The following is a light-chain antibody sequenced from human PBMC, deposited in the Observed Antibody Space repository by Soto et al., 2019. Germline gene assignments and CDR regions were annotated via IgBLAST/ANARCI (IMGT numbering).Light chain of an antibody. CDR1: SSDVGAYNY. CDR3: SSKRDSSTLFV. Sequence: QSVLTQPASVSGSPGQSITISCTGTSSDVGAYNYVSWYQHHPGKVPKLLIYEVTNRPSGVSDRFSGSKSGNTASLTISGLQAADEADYYCSSKRDSSTLFVFGTGTKVTVL. CDR2: EVT. V-gene: IGLV2-14*01. J-gene: IGLJ1*01.